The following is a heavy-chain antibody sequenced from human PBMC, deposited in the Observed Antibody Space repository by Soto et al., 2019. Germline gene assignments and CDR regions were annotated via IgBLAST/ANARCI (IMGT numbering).Heavy chain of an antibody. CDR2: ISAYNGNT. D-gene: IGHD5-18*01. CDR1: GYTFTSYG. V-gene: IGHV1-18*01. Sequence: ASVKVSCKASGYTFTSYGISWVRQAPGQGLEWMGWISAYNGNTNYAQKLLGRVTMTTDTSTSTAYMELRSLRSDDTAVYYCAREGSDSYGPARNWFDPWGQGTLVTVSS. J-gene: IGHJ5*02. CDR3: AREGSDSYGPARNWFDP.